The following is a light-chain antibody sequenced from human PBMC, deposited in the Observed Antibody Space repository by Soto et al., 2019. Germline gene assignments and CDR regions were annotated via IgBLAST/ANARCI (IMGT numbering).Light chain of an antibody. CDR2: DVS. CDR3: SSYTSSSTYV. J-gene: IGLJ1*01. CDR1: ISDVGGYNY. V-gene: IGLV2-14*03. Sequence: QSALTQPASVSGSPGQSISISCTGTISDVGGYNYVSWYQQHPGKAPKLTIHDVSNRPSGVSNRFSGSKSGNTASLTISGLQAEDEADYYCSSYTSSSTYVFGTGTKVTVL.